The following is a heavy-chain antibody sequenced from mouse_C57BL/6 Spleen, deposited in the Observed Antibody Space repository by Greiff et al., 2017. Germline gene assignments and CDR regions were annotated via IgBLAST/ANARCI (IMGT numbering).Heavy chain of an antibody. CDR2: IDPSDSYT. J-gene: IGHJ2*01. V-gene: IGHV1-69*01. CDR1: GYTFTSYW. CDR3: ARLKGGGYFDY. Sequence: VQLQQPGAELVMPGASVKLSCKASGYTFTSYWMHWVKQRPGQGLEWIGEIDPSDSYTNYNQKFKGKSTLTVDKSSSTAYMQLSSLTSEDSAVYYCARLKGGGYFDYWGQGTTLTVSS.